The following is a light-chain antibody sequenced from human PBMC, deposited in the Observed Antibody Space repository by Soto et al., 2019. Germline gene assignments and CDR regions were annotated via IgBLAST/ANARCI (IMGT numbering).Light chain of an antibody. CDR2: EVS. V-gene: IGLV2-8*01. Sequence: QSVLTQPPSASGSPGQSVTISCTGTSSDVGGYNYVSWYQQHPGKAPKLMIYEVSKRPSGVPDSFSGSKSGNTASLTVSGLQAEDEADYYCSSYAGSNNHVVFGGGTQLTVL. CDR3: SSYAGSNNHVV. J-gene: IGLJ2*01. CDR1: SSDVGGYNY.